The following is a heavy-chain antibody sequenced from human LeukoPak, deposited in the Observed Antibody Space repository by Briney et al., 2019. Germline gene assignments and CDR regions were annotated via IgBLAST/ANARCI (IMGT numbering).Heavy chain of an antibody. CDR2: ISQDGSEM. CDR1: GFTFSTYW. D-gene: IGHD3-22*01. J-gene: IGHJ2*01. V-gene: IGHV3-7*01. CDR3: ARDQGSMIVVRPTNWYFDL. Sequence: GGSLAVSCAASGFTFSTYWRSWVSQAPGKGLELLANISQDGSEMYYVYSVKGRFTISRDNGKNSLYLQINSQRADDTAVYYCARDQGSMIVVRPTNWYFDLWGRGTLVTVSS.